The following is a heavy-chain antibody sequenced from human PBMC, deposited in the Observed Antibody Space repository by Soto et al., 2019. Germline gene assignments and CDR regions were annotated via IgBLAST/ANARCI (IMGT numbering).Heavy chain of an antibody. V-gene: IGHV3-53*05. CDR3: ARDLHGDPYY. CDR2: IKSGGNT. CDR1: GFTVSTDW. Sequence: PGGSLRLSCAASGFTVSTDWMYWVRQAPGKGLEWVSLIKSGGNTYYADSVEGRFTISRDNSKNTVYLQMNSLRSDDTAVYYCARDLHGDPYYWGQGTLVTVSS. D-gene: IGHD4-17*01. J-gene: IGHJ4*02.